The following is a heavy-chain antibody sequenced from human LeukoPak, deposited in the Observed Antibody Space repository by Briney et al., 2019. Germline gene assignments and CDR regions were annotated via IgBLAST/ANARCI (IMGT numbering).Heavy chain of an antibody. CDR2: IYYSGST. J-gene: IGHJ4*02. V-gene: IGHV4-59*13. CDR3: ARGGVVVPAAIHY. Sequence: SETLSLTCTASGGSISSYYWSWIRQPPGKGLEWIGYIYYSGSTNYNPSLKSRVTISVDTSKNQFSLKLSSVTAADTAVYYCARGGVVVPAAIHYWGQGTLVTVSS. CDR1: GGSISSYY. D-gene: IGHD2-2*01.